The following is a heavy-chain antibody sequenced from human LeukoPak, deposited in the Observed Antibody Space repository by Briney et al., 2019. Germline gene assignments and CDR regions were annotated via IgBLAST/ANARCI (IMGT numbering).Heavy chain of an antibody. CDR2: INHSGST. J-gene: IGHJ4*02. CDR1: GGSFSGYY. Sequence: PSETLSLTCAVYGGSFSGYYWSWIRQPPGKGLEWIGEINHSGSTNYNPSLKSRVTISVDTSKNQSSLKLSSVTAADTAVYYCAAEQTYGDYGSVHWGQGTLVTVSS. D-gene: IGHD4-17*01. CDR3: AAEQTYGDYGSVH. V-gene: IGHV4-34*01.